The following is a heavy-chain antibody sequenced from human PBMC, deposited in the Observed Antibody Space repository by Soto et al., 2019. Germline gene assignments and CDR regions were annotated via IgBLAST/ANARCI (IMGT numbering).Heavy chain of an antibody. Sequence: QVQLVQSGAEVKKPGSSVKVSCKASGGTFSSYTISWVRQAPGQGLEWMGRIIPILGIANYAQKFQGRVTITADKSTSTAYMELSSLRSEDTAVYYCARESGGRQRGPLDYWGQGTLVTVSS. CDR3: ARESGGRQRGPLDY. J-gene: IGHJ4*02. V-gene: IGHV1-69*08. CDR2: IIPILGIA. CDR1: GGTFSSYT. D-gene: IGHD3-16*01.